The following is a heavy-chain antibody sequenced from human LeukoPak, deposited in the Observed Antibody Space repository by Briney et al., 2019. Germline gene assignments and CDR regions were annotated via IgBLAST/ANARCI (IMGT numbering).Heavy chain of an antibody. J-gene: IGHJ4*02. CDR1: GLTLSDYA. Sequence: PGGSLRLSCAVSGLTLSDYAMTWVRRAPGKGLEWVSTVTGSGGQTHYADSVKGRFVISRDNFTNTVYLQMNILRVEDTAIYYCAKAGCGVPIVVVPAAFDSWGQGTLVTVPS. CDR3: AKAGCGVPIVVVPAAFDS. CDR2: VTGSGGQT. V-gene: IGHV3-23*01. D-gene: IGHD2-21*01.